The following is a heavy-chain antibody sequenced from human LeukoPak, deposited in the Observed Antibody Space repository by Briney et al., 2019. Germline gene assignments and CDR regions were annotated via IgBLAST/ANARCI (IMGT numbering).Heavy chain of an antibody. CDR2: ISSSSSYI. Sequence: PGGSLTLVRPPYAPSLSSESTNSASHPPGEGLEWVSSISSSSSYIYYADSVKGRFTISRDNAKSSLYLQMNSLRAEDTAVYYCAEKNGPYWGQGTLVTVSS. CDR1: APSLSSES. J-gene: IGHJ4*02. CDR3: AEKNGPY. V-gene: IGHV3-21*01.